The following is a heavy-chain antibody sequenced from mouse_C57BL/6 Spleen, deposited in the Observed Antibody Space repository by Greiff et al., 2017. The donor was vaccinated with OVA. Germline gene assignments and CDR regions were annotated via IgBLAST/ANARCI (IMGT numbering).Heavy chain of an antibody. Sequence: EVMLVESGGGLVKPGGSLKLSCAASGFTFSDYGMHWVRQAPEKGLEWVAYISSGSSSIYYADTVKGRFTISRENAKNTLFLQVTSLRSEGTAMYYCARGSNYPWFAYWGQGTLVTVSA. V-gene: IGHV5-17*01. D-gene: IGHD2-5*01. CDR1: GFTFSDYG. CDR3: ARGSNYPWFAY. CDR2: ISSGSSSI. J-gene: IGHJ3*01.